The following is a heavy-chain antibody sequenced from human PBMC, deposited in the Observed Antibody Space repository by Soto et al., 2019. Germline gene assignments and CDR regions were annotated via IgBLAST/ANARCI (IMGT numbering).Heavy chain of an antibody. V-gene: IGHV3-7*01. CDR3: ARDKIVGATYFDY. Sequence: EVQLVESGGGLVQPGGSLRLSCAASGFTFSSYWMSWVRQAPGKGLEWVANINQDGSEKYYVDSVKGRFTISRDNAKNPLYLQMDSLRAEDTAVYYCARDKIVGATYFDYWGQGTLVTVSS. CDR2: INQDGSEK. J-gene: IGHJ4*02. CDR1: GFTFSSYW. D-gene: IGHD1-26*01.